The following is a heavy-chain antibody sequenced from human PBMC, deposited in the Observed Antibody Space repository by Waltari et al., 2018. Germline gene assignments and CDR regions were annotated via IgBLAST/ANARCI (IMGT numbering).Heavy chain of an antibody. J-gene: IGHJ5*02. Sequence: EVQLVESGGGLTQPGGSLRLTCVVSGFTFSKYWMHWVRQAPGKGLVWGASNNSDGTNTNYAASVNGRFTISTDSAKNTLYLQMNSLRPDDTAVYFCARGSDVVEVPAANGVVVGPWGQGTQVTVSS. CDR2: NNSDGTNT. D-gene: IGHD2-15*01. CDR3: ARGSDVVEVPAANGVVVGP. CDR1: GFTFSKYW. V-gene: IGHV3-74*01.